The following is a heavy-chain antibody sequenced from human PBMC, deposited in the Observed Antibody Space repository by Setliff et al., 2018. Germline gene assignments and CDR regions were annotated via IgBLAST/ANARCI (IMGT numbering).Heavy chain of an antibody. V-gene: IGHV1-18*01. CDR3: ARDADHYDTDENPIFDY. J-gene: IGHJ4*02. D-gene: IGHD3-9*01. CDR1: GYTFTNYG. Sequence: ASVKVSCKASGYTFTNYGITWVRQAPGQGLEWMGWIFPKTGNKVQGRVTMTTDASSSTAYMELTSLRSDDTAMYYCARDADHYDTDENPIFDYWGQGTLVTVSS. CDR2: IFPKTGN.